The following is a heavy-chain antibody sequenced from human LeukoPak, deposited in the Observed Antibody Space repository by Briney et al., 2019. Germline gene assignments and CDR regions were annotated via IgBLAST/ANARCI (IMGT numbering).Heavy chain of an antibody. CDR3: ARGLDDCSSTSCYNWFDP. CDR1: GYTFTSYG. D-gene: IGHD2-2*01. V-gene: IGHV1-18*01. Sequence: ASVKVSCKASGYTFTSYGISWVRQAPGQGLEWMGWISAYNGNTNCAQKLQGRVTMTTDTSTSTAYMELRSLRSDDTAVYYCARGLDDCSSTSCYNWFDPWGQGTLVTVSS. CDR2: ISAYNGNT. J-gene: IGHJ5*02.